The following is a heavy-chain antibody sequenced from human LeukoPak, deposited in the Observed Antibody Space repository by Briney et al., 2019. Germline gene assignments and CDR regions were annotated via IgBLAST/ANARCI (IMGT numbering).Heavy chain of an antibody. CDR2: INPNSGGT. J-gene: IGHJ4*02. V-gene: IGHV1-2*02. D-gene: IGHD3-22*01. Sequence: ASVKVSCKASGYTFTGYYMHWVRPAPGQGLEWMGWINPNSGGTNYAQKFQGRVAMTRDTSISTAYMELSRLRSDDTAVYYCARGLDYYDSSGYPIRYFDYWGQGTLVTVSS. CDR1: GYTFTGYY. CDR3: ARGLDYYDSSGYPIRYFDY.